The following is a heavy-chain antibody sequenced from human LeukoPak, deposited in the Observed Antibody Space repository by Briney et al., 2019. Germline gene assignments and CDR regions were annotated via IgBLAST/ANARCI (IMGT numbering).Heavy chain of an antibody. CDR2: INPNSGGT. CDR1: GYTFTGYY. V-gene: IGHV1-2*02. Sequence: ASVKVSCKASGYTFTGYYMHWVRQAPGQGLEWMGWINPNSGGTNYAQKLQGRVTMTTDTSTSTAYMELRSLRSDDTAVYYCARDGGPNDAFDIWGQGTMVTVSS. CDR3: ARDGGPNDAFDI. J-gene: IGHJ3*02. D-gene: IGHD3-16*01.